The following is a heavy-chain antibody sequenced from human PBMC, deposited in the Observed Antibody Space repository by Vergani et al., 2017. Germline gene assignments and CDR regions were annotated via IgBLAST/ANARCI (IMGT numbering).Heavy chain of an antibody. CDR2: IYTSGST. D-gene: IGHD3-22*01. Sequence: QVQLQESGPGLVKPSQTLSLTCTVSGGSISSGSYYWRWIRQPAGKGLEWIGRIYTSGSTNYNPSLKSRVTIAVDTSKNQFSLKLSSVTAADTAVYYCARVPYYYDSSGYYGYFQHWGQGTLVTVSS. CDR3: ARVPYYYDSSGYYGYFQH. V-gene: IGHV4-61*02. CDR1: GGSISSGSYY. J-gene: IGHJ1*01.